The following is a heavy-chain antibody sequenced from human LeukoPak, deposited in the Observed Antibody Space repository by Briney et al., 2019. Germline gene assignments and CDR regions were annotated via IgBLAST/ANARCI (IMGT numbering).Heavy chain of an antibody. CDR3: ARGGSYPNYYFDY. D-gene: IGHD1-26*01. CDR2: ISSSSSTI. V-gene: IGHV3-48*01. CDR1: GFTFSSYS. Sequence: PGGSLRLSCAASGFTFSSYSMNWVRQAPGKGLEWVSYISSSSSTIYYADSVKGRFTISRDNAKNSLYLQMNSLRAEDTAVYYCARGGSYPNYYFDYWGQGTLVTVSS. J-gene: IGHJ4*02.